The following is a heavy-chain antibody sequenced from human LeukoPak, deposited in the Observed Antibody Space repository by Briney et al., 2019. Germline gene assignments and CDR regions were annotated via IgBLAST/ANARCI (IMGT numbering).Heavy chain of an antibody. CDR1: GFTFSSYD. CDR2: IGTAGST. J-gene: IGHJ4*02. V-gene: IGHV3-13*01. Sequence: GGSLRLSCAASGFTFSSYDFHWVRQGTGKGLEWVSSIGTAGSTYYLASVKGRFTISRDNSKNTLYLQMNSLRVEDTAVYYCTRDPRRLDYWGQGTLVTVSS. CDR3: TRDPRRLDY.